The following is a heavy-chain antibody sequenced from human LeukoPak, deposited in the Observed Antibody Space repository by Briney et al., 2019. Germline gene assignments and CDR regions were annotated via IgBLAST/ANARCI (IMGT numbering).Heavy chain of an antibody. CDR3: ARGLRWEYYFDY. V-gene: IGHV4-39*01. CDR1: GGSISSSSCY. D-gene: IGHD4-23*01. J-gene: IGHJ4*02. Sequence: PSETLSLTCTVSGGSISSSSCYWGWIRQPPGKGLEWIGSIYYSGSTYYNPSLKSRVTISVDTSKNQFSLKLSSVTAADTAVYYCARGLRWEYYFDYWGQGTLVTVSS. CDR2: IYYSGST.